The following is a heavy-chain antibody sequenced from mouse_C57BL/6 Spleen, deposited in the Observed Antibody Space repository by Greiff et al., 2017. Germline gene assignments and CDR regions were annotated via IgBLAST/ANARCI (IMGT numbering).Heavy chain of an antibody. D-gene: IGHD2-5*01. J-gene: IGHJ1*03. Sequence: VQLQQSGTVLARPGASVKMSCKTSGYTFTSYWMHWVKQRPGQGLEWIGAIYPGNSDTSYNQKFKGKAKLTAVTSASTAYMELSSLTNEDSAVYYCTWVYSNYPYFDVWGTGTTVTVSS. V-gene: IGHV1-5*01. CDR2: IYPGNSDT. CDR1: GYTFTSYW. CDR3: TWVYSNYPYFDV.